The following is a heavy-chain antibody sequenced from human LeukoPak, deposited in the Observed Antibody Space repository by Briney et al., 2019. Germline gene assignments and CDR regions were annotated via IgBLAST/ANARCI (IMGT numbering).Heavy chain of an antibody. J-gene: IGHJ4*02. CDR3: ARGGFLEWLLYFDY. Sequence: TASETLSLTCTVSGGSISTYYWTWIRQPPGKGLEWIGYIYYSGSTNYNPSLKSRVTISVDTSKNQFSLRLSSVNAADTAVYYCARGGFLEWLLYFDYWGQGTLVTVSS. CDR1: GGSISTYY. CDR2: IYYSGST. D-gene: IGHD3-3*01. V-gene: IGHV4-59*01.